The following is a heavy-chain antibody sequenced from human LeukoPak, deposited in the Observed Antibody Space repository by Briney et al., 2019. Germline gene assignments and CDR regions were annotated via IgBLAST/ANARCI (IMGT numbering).Heavy chain of an antibody. V-gene: IGHV1-69*05. CDR1: GGTFSSYA. CDR2: IIPIFGTA. Sequence: SVRVSCNASGGTFSSYAISWVRQAPGQGLEWMGWIIPIFGTANYAQKFQGRVTITTDESTSTAYMELSSLRSEDTAVYYCARGYCSSTSCYTWLWFDPWGQGTLVTVSS. CDR3: ARGYCSSTSCYTWLWFDP. J-gene: IGHJ5*02. D-gene: IGHD2-2*02.